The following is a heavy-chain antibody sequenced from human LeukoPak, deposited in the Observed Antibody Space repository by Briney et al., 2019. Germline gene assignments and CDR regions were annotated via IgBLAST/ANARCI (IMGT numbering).Heavy chain of an antibody. CDR3: ARGPYYYGSGSSYIHDY. D-gene: IGHD3-10*01. CDR1: GGSISNSNFY. CDR2: IYYSGST. J-gene: IGHJ4*02. V-gene: IGHV4-39*01. Sequence: SETLSLTCAVSGGSISNSNFYWGWIRQPPGEGLEWIGTIYYSGSTYYNPSLKTRVTMSVDTSKNQFSLKLTSVTAADTAVYYCARGPYYYGSGSSYIHDYWGQGTLVTVSS.